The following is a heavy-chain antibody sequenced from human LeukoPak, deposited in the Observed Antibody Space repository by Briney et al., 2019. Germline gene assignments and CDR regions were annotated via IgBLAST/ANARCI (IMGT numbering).Heavy chain of an antibody. CDR3: AKDRSPDEAAAAYFDY. J-gene: IGHJ4*02. CDR1: GFTFSSYA. V-gene: IGHV3-23*01. Sequence: GGSLRLSCAASGFTFSSYAMSWVRQAPGKGLEWASAISGSGGSTYSADSVKGRSTISRDNSKNTLYLQMNSLRAEDTAVYYCAKDRSPDEAAAAYFDYWGQGTLVTVSS. D-gene: IGHD6-13*01. CDR2: ISGSGGST.